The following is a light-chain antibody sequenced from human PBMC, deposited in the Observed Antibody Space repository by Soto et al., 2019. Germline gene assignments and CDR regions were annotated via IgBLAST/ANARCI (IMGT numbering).Light chain of an antibody. V-gene: IGKV3-11*01. J-gene: IGKJ1*01. CDR2: DVS. CDR1: QNIRNY. CDR3: QQRRNWPRT. Sequence: IVLTQSPATLTLSPGKRATLSCRASQNIRNYLIWYQQKPGQAPRLLIYDVSNRATGIPARFSGSGSGTDFTLTISSLQPEDFAVYYCQQRRNWPRTFGQGTKVEIK.